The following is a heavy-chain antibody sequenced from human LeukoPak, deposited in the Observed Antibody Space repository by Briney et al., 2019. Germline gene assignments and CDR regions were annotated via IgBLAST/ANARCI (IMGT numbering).Heavy chain of an antibody. J-gene: IGHJ4*02. CDR1: GFTFSSSA. D-gene: IGHD3-16*01. Sequence: GGSLRLTCAASGFTFSSSAMSWVRQAPGKGLEWVSGISGSGGSTYYADSVKGRFTISRDNSKNTLYLQMNSLRAEDTAVYYCAKDRRGLANLDYWGQGTLVTVSS. CDR3: AKDRRGLANLDY. CDR2: ISGSGGST. V-gene: IGHV3-23*01.